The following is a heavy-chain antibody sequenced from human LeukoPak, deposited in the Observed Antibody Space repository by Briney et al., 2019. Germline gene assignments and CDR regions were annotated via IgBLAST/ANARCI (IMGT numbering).Heavy chain of an antibody. CDR3: AKGPYQLLGYFDY. CDR2: IWYDGSNK. J-gene: IGHJ4*02. D-gene: IGHD2-2*01. CDR1: GFTFSSYG. Sequence: GGSLRLSCAASGFTFSSYGMHGVRQAPGKGLEWVTVIWYDGSNKYYADSVKGRFTISRDNSKNTLYLQMNSLRAEDTAVYYCAKGPYQLLGYFDYWGQGTLVTVSS. V-gene: IGHV3-33*06.